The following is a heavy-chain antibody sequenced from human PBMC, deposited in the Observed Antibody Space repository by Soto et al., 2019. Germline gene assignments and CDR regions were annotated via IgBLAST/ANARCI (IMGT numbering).Heavy chain of an antibody. CDR3: ARDPYGGDNWFDP. Sequence: PSETLSLTCAVYGGSFSGYYWSWIRQPPGKGLEWIGEINHSGSTNYNPSLKSRVTISVDTSKNQFSLKLSFVTAADTAVYYCARDPYGGDNWFDPWGQGTLVTVSS. CDR2: INHSGST. CDR1: GGSFSGYY. D-gene: IGHD2-21*01. V-gene: IGHV4-34*01. J-gene: IGHJ5*02.